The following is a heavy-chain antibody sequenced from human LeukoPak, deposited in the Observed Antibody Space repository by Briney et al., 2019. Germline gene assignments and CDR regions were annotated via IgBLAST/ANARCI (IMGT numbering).Heavy chain of an antibody. CDR3: ARDGYCSSTSCYIDY. V-gene: IGHV3-20*04. Sequence: PGGSLRLSCAASGFTFDDYGMSWVRQAPGKGLEWVSCINWSGGSTDYADSVKGRFTISRDNAKNSLYLQMNSLRAEDTALYYFARDGYCSSTSCYIDYWGQGTLVTVSS. D-gene: IGHD2-2*03. J-gene: IGHJ4*02. CDR2: INWSGGST. CDR1: GFTFDDYG.